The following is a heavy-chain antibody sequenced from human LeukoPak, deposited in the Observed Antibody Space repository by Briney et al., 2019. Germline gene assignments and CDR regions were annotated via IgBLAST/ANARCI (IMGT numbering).Heavy chain of an antibody. V-gene: IGHV3-30*07. J-gene: IGHJ6*02. D-gene: IGHD3-9*01. CDR3: ARAILTGYYAYGMDV. CDR2: ISSGGTYE. Sequence: GGSLRLSCAASGFTFSNYAMHWVRQAPGKGLEWVSLISSGGTYEYYADSVKGRFTISRDNAKNSLYLQMNSLRAEDTAVYYCARAILTGYYAYGMDVWGQGTTVTVSS. CDR1: GFTFSNYA.